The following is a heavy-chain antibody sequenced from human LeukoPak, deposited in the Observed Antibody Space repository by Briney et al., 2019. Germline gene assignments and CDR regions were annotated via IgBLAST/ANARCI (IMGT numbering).Heavy chain of an antibody. V-gene: IGHV3-23*01. CDR1: GFTFSSYW. Sequence: GGSLRLSCAASGFTFSSYWMHWVRQAPGKGLVWVSAISGSGGSTYYADSVKGRFTISRDNSKNTLYLQMNSLRAEDTAVYYCAKDRPIFGVVTLNDAFDIWGQGTMVTVSS. D-gene: IGHD3-3*01. CDR3: AKDRPIFGVVTLNDAFDI. CDR2: ISGSGGST. J-gene: IGHJ3*02.